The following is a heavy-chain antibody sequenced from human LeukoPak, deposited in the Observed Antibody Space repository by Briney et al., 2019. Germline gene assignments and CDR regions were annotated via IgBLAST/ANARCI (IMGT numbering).Heavy chain of an antibody. CDR3: ARQSRGLPVAFDI. Sequence: GASLKISCKGSGYIFTSYWISWVRQMPGKGLEWMGRIDPSDSYTNYSPSFQGHVTISADKSISTAYLQWSSLKASDTAMYYCARQSRGLPVAFDIWGQGTMVTVSS. CDR2: IDPSDSYT. D-gene: IGHD2-2*01. V-gene: IGHV5-10-1*01. CDR1: GYIFTSYW. J-gene: IGHJ3*02.